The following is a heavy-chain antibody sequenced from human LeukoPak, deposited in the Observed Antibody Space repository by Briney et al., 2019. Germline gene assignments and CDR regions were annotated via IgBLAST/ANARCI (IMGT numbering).Heavy chain of an antibody. CDR2: IIPILGIA. D-gene: IGHD3-22*01. V-gene: IGHV1-69*02. CDR1: GGTFGSYT. Sequence: SVKVSCKASGGTFGSYTISWVRQAPGQGLEWMGRIIPILGIANYAQKFQGRVTITADKSTSTAYMELSSLRSEDTAVYYCASPRSGSYYYDSSGYYLFDYWGQGTLVTVSS. CDR3: ASPRSGSYYYDSSGYYLFDY. J-gene: IGHJ4*02.